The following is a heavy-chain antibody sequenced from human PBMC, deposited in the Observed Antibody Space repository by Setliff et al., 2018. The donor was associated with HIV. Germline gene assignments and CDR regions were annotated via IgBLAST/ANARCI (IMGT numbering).Heavy chain of an antibody. CDR2: IYYSGST. J-gene: IGHJ4*02. CDR1: GGSISSSSYY. D-gene: IGHD3-22*01. V-gene: IGHV4-39*01. CDR3: ASGYYDSSGYYSPLFDY. Sequence: SETLSLTCTVSGGSISSSSYYWGWIRQPPGKGLEWIGSIYYSGSTYYNPSLKSRFTIYVDTSKNQFSLKLSSVTAADTAVYYCASGYYDSSGYYSPLFDYWGQGTLVTVSS.